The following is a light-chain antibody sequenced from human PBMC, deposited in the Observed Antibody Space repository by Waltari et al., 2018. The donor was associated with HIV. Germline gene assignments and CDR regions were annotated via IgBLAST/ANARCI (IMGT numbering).Light chain of an antibody. V-gene: IGLV2-14*01. Sequence: QSALTQPASVSGSPGQSITISCTGTSSDVGGYNYVSWYQQHPGKAPKHMIYDVSNRPSGVSNRFSGSKSGNTASLTISGLQAEYEADYYCSSYTSSSTQVFGTGTKVTVL. J-gene: IGLJ1*01. CDR2: DVS. CDR1: SSDVGGYNY. CDR3: SSYTSSSTQV.